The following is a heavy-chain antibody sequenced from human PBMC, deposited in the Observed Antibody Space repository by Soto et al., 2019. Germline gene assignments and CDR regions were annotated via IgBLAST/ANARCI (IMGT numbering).Heavy chain of an antibody. J-gene: IGHJ6*02. CDR3: ARVPESPSFQIYYYYGMDV. CDR1: GGSISSSNG. Sequence: SETLSLTCAASGGSISSSNGWRWFRQHPGKGLEWIGEIYHSGSTNYNPSLKSRVTISVDKSKNQFSLKLSSVTAADTAVYYCARVPESPSFQIYYYYGMDVWGQGTAVTVSS. D-gene: IGHD2-2*01. V-gene: IGHV4-4*02. CDR2: IYHSGST.